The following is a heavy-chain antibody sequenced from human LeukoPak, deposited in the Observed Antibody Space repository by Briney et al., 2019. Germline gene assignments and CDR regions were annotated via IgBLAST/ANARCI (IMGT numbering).Heavy chain of an antibody. CDR2: ISAYNGNT. J-gene: IGHJ5*02. V-gene: IGHV1-18*01. CDR3: ARAPMTSVTRNWFDP. D-gene: IGHD4-11*01. Sequence: GASVKVSCKASGYTFTSYGISWVRQAPGQGLEWMGWISAYNGNTNYAQKLQGRVTMTTDTSTSTAYMELRSLRSDDTAVYYCARAPMTSVTRNWFDPWGQGILVTVSS. CDR1: GYTFTSYG.